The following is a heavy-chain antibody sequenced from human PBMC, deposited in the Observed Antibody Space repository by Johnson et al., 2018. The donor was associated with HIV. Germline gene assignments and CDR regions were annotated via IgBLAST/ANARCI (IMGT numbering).Heavy chain of an antibody. CDR2: ISYDGSNK. CDR1: GFTFSSYG. D-gene: IGHD1-26*01. J-gene: IGHJ3*02. Sequence: QEKLVESGGGVVQPGRSLRLSCAASGFTFSSYGMHWVRQAPGKGLEWVAVISYDGSNKYYADSVKGRFTISRDNSKNTLYLQMNSLRAEDTAVYYCARDQSGSYVWWAHDAFDIWGQGTMVTVSS. CDR3: ARDQSGSYVWWAHDAFDI. V-gene: IGHV3-30*19.